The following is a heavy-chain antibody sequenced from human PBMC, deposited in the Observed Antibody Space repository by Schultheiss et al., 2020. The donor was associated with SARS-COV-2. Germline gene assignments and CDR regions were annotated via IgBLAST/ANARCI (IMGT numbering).Heavy chain of an antibody. CDR3: ARGIYDYAIHDTFYI. CDR2: IYYRGST. D-gene: IGHD5-12*01. Sequence: GSLRLSCTVSGGSISSYYWSWIRQPPGKGLEWIGYIYYRGSTNYNPSLKSRVTITVDMSKNQFSLKLSSVTAADTAVYYCARGIYDYAIHDTFYIWGQGEVITVAS. CDR1: GGSISSYY. J-gene: IGHJ3*02. V-gene: IGHV4-59*01.